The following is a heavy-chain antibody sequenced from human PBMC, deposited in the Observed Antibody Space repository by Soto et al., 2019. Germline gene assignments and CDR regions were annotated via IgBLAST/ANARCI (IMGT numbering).Heavy chain of an antibody. V-gene: IGHV4-30-4*01. Sequence: PSETLSLTCTVSGGSISSGDYYWCWIRQPPWKGLEWIGYIYYSGSTYYNPSLKSRVTISVDTSKNQFSLKLSSVTAADTAVYYCARVPLGYYDSSGYSFDPWGQGXLVTVSS. J-gene: IGHJ5*02. CDR3: ARVPLGYYDSSGYSFDP. CDR2: IYYSGST. D-gene: IGHD3-22*01. CDR1: GGSISSGDYY.